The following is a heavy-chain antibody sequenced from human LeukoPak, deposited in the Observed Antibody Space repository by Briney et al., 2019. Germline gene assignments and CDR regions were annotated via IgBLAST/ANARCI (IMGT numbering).Heavy chain of an antibody. Sequence: GGSLRLSCAASGFTFSSYSMNWVRQAPGKGLEWVSYISSSSSTIYYADSVKGRFTISRDNAKNSLYLQMNSLRAEDTAVYYCARVRYEFWSGSPDNGFDPWGQGTLVTVSS. CDR2: ISSSSSTI. CDR3: ARVRYEFWSGSPDNGFDP. CDR1: GFTFSSYS. J-gene: IGHJ5*02. D-gene: IGHD3-3*01. V-gene: IGHV3-48*01.